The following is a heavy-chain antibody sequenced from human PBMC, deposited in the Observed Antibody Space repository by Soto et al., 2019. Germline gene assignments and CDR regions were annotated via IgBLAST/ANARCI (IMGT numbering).Heavy chain of an antibody. J-gene: IGHJ6*02. CDR3: AKLLSSSSSPAYYYYGMDV. CDR1: GFTFSGYA. Sequence: YLRLSCAASGFTFSGYAMSSAGQAPGKGLEWVSAISGSGGSTYYADSVKGRFTISRDNSKNTLYLQMNSLRAEDTAVYYCAKLLSSSSSPAYYYYGMDVWGQGTTVTVSS. CDR2: ISGSGGST. V-gene: IGHV3-23*01. D-gene: IGHD6-6*01.